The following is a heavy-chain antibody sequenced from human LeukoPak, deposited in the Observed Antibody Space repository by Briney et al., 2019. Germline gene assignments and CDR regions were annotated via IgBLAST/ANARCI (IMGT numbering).Heavy chain of an antibody. CDR1: GGSFRGYY. Sequence: PSETLSLTCAVYGGSFRGYYWSWIRQPPGKGLEWIGEINHSGSTNYNPSLKSRVTISVDTSKNQFSLKVSSVTAADTAVYYCAGGGPRGYVDWGQGTLVTVSS. V-gene: IGHV4-34*01. D-gene: IGHD5-12*01. CDR2: INHSGST. CDR3: AGGGPRGYVD. J-gene: IGHJ4*02.